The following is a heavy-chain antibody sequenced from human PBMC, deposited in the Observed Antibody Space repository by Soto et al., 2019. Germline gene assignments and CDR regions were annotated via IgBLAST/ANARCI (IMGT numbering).Heavy chain of an antibody. J-gene: IGHJ5*02. CDR3: ARERAGRYDSSGYYPGWFDP. V-gene: IGHV1-69*13. Sequence: SVKVSCKASGGTFSSYAISWVRQAPGQRLEWMGGIIPIFGTANYAQKFQGRVTITADESTSTAYMELSSLRSEDTAVYYCARERAGRYDSSGYYPGWFDPWGQGTLVTVSS. D-gene: IGHD3-22*01. CDR1: GGTFSSYA. CDR2: IIPIFGTA.